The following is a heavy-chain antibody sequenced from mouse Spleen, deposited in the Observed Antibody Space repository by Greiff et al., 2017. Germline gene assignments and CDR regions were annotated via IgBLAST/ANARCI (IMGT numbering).Heavy chain of an antibody. D-gene: IGHD1-2*01. J-gene: IGHJ2*01. Sequence: EVKVVESGGGLVKPGGSLKLSCAASGFTFSSYTMSWVRQTPEKRLEWVATISSGGSYTYYLDSVKGRFTISRDNAKNTLYLQMSSLKSEDTAMYYCTRVATATDYWGQGTTLTVSS. CDR2: ISSGGSYT. CDR1: GFTFSSYT. V-gene: IGHV5-6-4*01. CDR3: TRVATATDY.